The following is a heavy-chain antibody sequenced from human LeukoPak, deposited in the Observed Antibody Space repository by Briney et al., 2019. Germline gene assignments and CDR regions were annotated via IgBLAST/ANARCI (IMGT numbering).Heavy chain of an antibody. V-gene: IGHV4-59*12. D-gene: IGHD3-10*01. CDR2: IYYSGST. CDR1: GGSISSYY. Sequence: SETLSLTCTVSGGSISSYYWSWIRQPPGKGLEWIGYIYYSGSTYYNPSLKSRVTISVDTSKNQSSLKLSSVTAADTAVYYCARDRYYGSGSHRGFDYWGQGTLVTVSS. CDR3: ARDRYYGSGSHRGFDY. J-gene: IGHJ4*02.